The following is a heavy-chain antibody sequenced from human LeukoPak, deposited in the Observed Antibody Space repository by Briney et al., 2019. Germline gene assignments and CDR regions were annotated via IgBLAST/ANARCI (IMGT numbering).Heavy chain of an antibody. Sequence: GASVKVSCKASGYTFTSYAISWVRQAPGQGLEWMGRIIPILGIANYAQKFQGRVTITADKSTSTAYMELSSLRSEDTAVYYCARGARCSSGGSCPDYWGQGTLVTVSS. V-gene: IGHV1-69*04. CDR1: GYTFTSYA. CDR2: IIPILGIA. D-gene: IGHD2-15*01. CDR3: ARGARCSSGGSCPDY. J-gene: IGHJ4*02.